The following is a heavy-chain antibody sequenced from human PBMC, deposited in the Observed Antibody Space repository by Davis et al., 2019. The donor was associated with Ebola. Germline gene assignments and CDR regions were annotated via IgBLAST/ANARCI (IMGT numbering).Heavy chain of an antibody. CDR2: INPNSGGT. V-gene: IGHV1-2*02. J-gene: IGHJ6*02. CDR1: GYTFTGYY. CDR3: ARDWTTVVVPGMDV. D-gene: IGHD4-23*01. Sequence: ASVKVSCKASGYTFTGYYMHWVRQAPGQGLEWMGWINPNSGGTNYAQKFQGRVTMTRDTSISTAYMELSRLRSDDTAVYYCARDWTTVVVPGMDVWGQGTTVTVSS.